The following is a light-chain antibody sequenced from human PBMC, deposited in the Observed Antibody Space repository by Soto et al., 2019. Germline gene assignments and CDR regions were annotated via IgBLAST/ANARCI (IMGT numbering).Light chain of an antibody. J-gene: IGKJ5*01. CDR3: QHYKTYGIT. CDR2: RAS. CDR1: QSISSW. Sequence: DIQTTQSPTTLSASVGDRVSITCRASQSISSWLAWYQQKPGKAPKLLIYRASTLESGVPLRFTGSGSGTQFTLTINSLQPDDFATYYCQHYKTYGITFGQGTRLEIK. V-gene: IGKV1-5*03.